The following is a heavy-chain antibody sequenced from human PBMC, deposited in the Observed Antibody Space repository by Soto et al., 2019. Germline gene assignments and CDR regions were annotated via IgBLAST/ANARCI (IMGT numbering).Heavy chain of an antibody. D-gene: IGHD5-18*01. V-gene: IGHV4-39*01. CDR3: VRHVPDTAMVEGRYPIDNWFDP. CDR2: IYYSGST. CDR1: GGSISSSSYY. J-gene: IGHJ5*02. Sequence: SETLSLTCTVSGGSISSSSYYWGWIRQPPGKGLEWIGSIYYSGSTYYNPSLKSRVTISVDTSKNQFSLKLSSVTAADTAVYYCVRHVPDTAMVEGRYPIDNWFDPWGQGTLVTVSS.